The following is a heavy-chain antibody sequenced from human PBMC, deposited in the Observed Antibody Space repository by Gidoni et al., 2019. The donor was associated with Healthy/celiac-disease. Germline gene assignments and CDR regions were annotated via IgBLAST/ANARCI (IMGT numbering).Heavy chain of an antibody. CDR1: GITFSGAA. J-gene: IGHJ4*02. V-gene: IGHV3-23*01. D-gene: IGHD2-15*01. CDR3: AKTVRGRSGARYFDY. Sequence: EVQLLESGGGLVQPGGYLRLSCAASGITFSGAAMSWVRQAPGKGLEWVSAISGSGGSTYYADSEKGRFTISRDNSKNTLYLQMNSLRAEDTAVYYCAKTVRGRSGARYFDYWGQGTLVTVSS. CDR2: ISGSGGST.